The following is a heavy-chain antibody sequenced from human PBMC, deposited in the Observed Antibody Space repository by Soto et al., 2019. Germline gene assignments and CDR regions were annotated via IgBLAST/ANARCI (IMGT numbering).Heavy chain of an antibody. Sequence: QVQLVESGGGLVQPGGSLRLSCAASGFTFSDYYMSWIRQATGKGLEWVSYISSSSSTTNYADSVKGRFTISRDNAKNSLYLQLNSLRAEDTAVYYCAPDLNGDDPPGYWGQGNLVNLSS. V-gene: IGHV3-11*06. CDR3: APDLNGDDPPGY. CDR1: GFTFSDYY. D-gene: IGHD4-17*01. CDR2: ISSSSSTT. J-gene: IGHJ4*02.